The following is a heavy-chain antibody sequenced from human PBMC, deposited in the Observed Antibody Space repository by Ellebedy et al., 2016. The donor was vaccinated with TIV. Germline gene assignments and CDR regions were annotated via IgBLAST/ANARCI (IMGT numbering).Heavy chain of an antibody. CDR3: ARLCDSSGYGEDY. J-gene: IGHJ4*03. CDR2: IIPIFGTA. D-gene: IGHD3-22*01. V-gene: IGHV1-69*13. Sequence: SVKVSXKASRGTFSSYAISWVRQAPGQGLEWMGGIIPIFGTANYAQKFQGRVTITADESTSTAYMELSSLRSEDTAVYYCARLCDSSGYGEDYWGQGTTVTVSS. CDR1: RGTFSSYA.